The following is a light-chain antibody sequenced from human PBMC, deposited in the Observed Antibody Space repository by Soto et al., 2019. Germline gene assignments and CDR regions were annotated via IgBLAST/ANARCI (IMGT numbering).Light chain of an antibody. CDR3: QQYNSLSSVS. V-gene: IGKV1-5*03. CDR1: QSITNW. Sequence: DIQLTQSPSTLSASVGDRVTITCRASQSITNWLVWYQQKPGKAPKVLIHMASSLKSGVPSRFSGSGSGTEFTLTITSLQPDDSATYYCQQYNSLSSVSFGGGTKVDIK. CDR2: MAS. J-gene: IGKJ4*01.